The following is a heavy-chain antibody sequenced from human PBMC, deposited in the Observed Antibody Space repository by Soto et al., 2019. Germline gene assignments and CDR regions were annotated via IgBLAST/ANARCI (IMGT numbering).Heavy chain of an antibody. CDR2: ISGSGGST. D-gene: IGHD3-3*01. J-gene: IGHJ4*02. CDR3: ATPECNGVVTHYFDY. V-gene: IGHV3-23*01. CDR1: GFTFSSYA. Sequence: GGSLRLSCAASGFTFSSYAMSWVRQAPGKGLEWVSAISGSGGSTYYADSVKGRFTISRDNSTKTLYLQMKSLRAEDKTVYYCATPECNGVVTHYFDYWGQGTLVTVSS.